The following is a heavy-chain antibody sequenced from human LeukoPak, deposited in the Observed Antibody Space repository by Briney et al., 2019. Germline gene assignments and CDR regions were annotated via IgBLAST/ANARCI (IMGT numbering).Heavy chain of an antibody. Sequence: GGSLRLSCAASGVTFSGSDIHWVRPASGKGLEWVGHIRSKTNNYATADAASVKGRFTFSRDDSKNTAYIQMNSLKTEDTAVYYCTRHNYDRSGYGAFDIWGQGTMVTVSS. V-gene: IGHV3-73*01. CDR3: TRHNYDRSGYGAFDI. CDR2: IRSKTNNYAT. D-gene: IGHD3-22*01. CDR1: GVTFSGSD. J-gene: IGHJ3*02.